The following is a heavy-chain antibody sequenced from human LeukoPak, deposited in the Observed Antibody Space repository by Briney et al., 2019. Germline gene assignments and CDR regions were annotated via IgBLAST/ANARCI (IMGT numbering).Heavy chain of an antibody. V-gene: IGHV1-69*04. CDR2: IIPILGIA. CDR1: GGTFSSYA. D-gene: IGHD5-24*01. Sequence: SVKVSFKASGGTFSSYAISWVRQAPGQGLEWMGRIIPILGIANYAQKFQGRVTITADKSTSTAYMELSSLRSEDTAVYYCASIADGYNLPWAQGTLVTVSS. J-gene: IGHJ5*02. CDR3: ASIADGYNLP.